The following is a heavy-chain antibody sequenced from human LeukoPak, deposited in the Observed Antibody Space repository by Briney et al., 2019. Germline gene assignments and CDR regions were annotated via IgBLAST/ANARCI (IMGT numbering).Heavy chain of an antibody. J-gene: IGHJ4*02. CDR1: GFTFDDYA. D-gene: IGHD6-13*01. CDR2: ISWNSGSI. Sequence: GRSLRLSCAASGFTFDDYAMHWVRQAPGKGLEWVSGISWNSGSIGYADSVKGRFTISRDNAKNSLYLQMNSLRAEDTALYYCARGARERQLVLQRVHFDYWGQGTLVTVSS. V-gene: IGHV3-9*01. CDR3: ARGARERQLVLQRVHFDY.